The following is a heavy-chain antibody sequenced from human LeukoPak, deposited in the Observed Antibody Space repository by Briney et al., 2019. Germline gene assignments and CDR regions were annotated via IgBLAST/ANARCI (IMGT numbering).Heavy chain of an antibody. Sequence: GGSLRLSCAASGFTFSSYAMSWVRQAPGKGLEWVSGISGSGDNTYYADSVKGRFTISRDNSKNTVYLQMYSLRVEDTALYYCAKKWNPAGGSSSWYYFDYWGQGTLVAVSS. CDR1: GFTFSSYA. D-gene: IGHD6-13*01. V-gene: IGHV3-23*01. CDR2: ISGSGDNT. J-gene: IGHJ4*02. CDR3: AKKWNPAGGSSSWYYFDY.